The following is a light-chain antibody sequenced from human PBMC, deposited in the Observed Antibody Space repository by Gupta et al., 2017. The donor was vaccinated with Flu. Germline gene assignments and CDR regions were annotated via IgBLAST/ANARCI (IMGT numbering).Light chain of an antibody. V-gene: IGLV1-51*01. Sequence: QSVLTQPPSVSAAPGQKVTLSCSGSSSNIGDNYVSWYVQRPGTAPKLLIYGNNKRPSGIPDRFSRSKSGTSATLGITGLQTGDEAEYYCGAWDSSLTAFVFGAGTKVTVL. CDR1: SSNIGDNY. J-gene: IGLJ1*01. CDR2: GNN. CDR3: GAWDSSLTAFV.